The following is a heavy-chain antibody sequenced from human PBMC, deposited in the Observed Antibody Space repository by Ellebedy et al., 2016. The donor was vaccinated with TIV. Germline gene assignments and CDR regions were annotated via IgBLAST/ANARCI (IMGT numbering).Heavy chain of an antibody. CDR3: VKGAWLDD. J-gene: IGHJ4*02. Sequence: GGSLRLSXAASGVTVSNNYMSWVRQAPGKGLEWASVYRHHDDSKHYGDSVKGRFTISRDNSKNILYLQMNSLRVEDTAVYYCVKGAWLDDWGQGTLVTVSS. CDR1: GVTVSNNY. V-gene: IGHV3-53*01. D-gene: IGHD1-26*01. CDR2: YRHHDDSK.